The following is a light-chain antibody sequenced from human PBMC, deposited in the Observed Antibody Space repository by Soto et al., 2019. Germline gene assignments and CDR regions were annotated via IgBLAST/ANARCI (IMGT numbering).Light chain of an antibody. CDR2: DVT. V-gene: IGLV2-14*03. CDR3: SSYTTSTTLI. J-gene: IGLJ2*01. Sequence: QSVLTQPASVSGSPGQSITISCTGTSSDVGRYKLVSGYQQHTGKAPKLMIYDVTNRPSGVSNRLSGSKSGNTASLTISGLQAEEAADYYCSSYTTSTTLIFGGGTQLTVL. CDR1: SSDVGRYKL.